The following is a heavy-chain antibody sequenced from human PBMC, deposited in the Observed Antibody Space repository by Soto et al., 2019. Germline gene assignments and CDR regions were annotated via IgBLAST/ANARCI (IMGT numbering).Heavy chain of an antibody. V-gene: IGHV3-49*04. J-gene: IGHJ4*02. Sequence: GGSLRLSCTASGFTFGDYAMSWVRQAPGKGLEWVGFIRSKAYGGTTEYAASVKGRFTISRDDSKSIAYLQMNSLKTEDTAVYYCTRDARVRAVAGSVVDYWSQGTLVTVSS. CDR3: TRDARVRAVAGSVVDY. D-gene: IGHD6-19*01. CDR2: IRSKAYGGTT. CDR1: GFTFGDYA.